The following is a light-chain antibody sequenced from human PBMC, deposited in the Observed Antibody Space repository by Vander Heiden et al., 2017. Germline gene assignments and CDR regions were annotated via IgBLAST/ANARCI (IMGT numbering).Light chain of an antibody. V-gene: IGKV3-11*01. J-gene: IGKJ3*01. CDR3: QQRSNGFT. CDR2: DVS. CDR1: QSVSSY. Sequence: EIVLTQSPATLSLSPGERATLSCRASQSVSSYLAWYQQKPGQAPRLLMYDVSNRATGIPVRFSGSGSGTDFTLTSSSREPEDFAVYYCQQRSNGFTFGPGTKVDIK.